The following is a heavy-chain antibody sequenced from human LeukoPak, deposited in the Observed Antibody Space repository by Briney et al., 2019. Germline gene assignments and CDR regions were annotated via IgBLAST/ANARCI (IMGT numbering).Heavy chain of an antibody. CDR3: ARRGYSGYDDY. CDR1: GGTFSSYA. J-gene: IGHJ4*02. CDR2: IIPIFGTA. D-gene: IGHD5-12*01. V-gene: IGHV1-69*05. Sequence: SVKVSCKASGGTFSSYAISWVRQAPGQGLEWMGRIIPIFGTANYAQKFQGRVTITTDESTSTAYMGLSSLRSEDTAVYYCARRGYSGYDDYWGQGTLVTVSS.